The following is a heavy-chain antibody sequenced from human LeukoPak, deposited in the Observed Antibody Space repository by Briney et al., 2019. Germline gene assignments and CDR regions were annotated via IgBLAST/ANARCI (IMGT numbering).Heavy chain of an antibody. V-gene: IGHV3-23*01. CDR2: ISGSGGST. CDR3: AKQVRVGVWFGGLNWFDP. Sequence: PGGSLRLSCAASGFTFSSYAMSWVRQAPGKGLEWVSAISGSGGSTYYADSVKGRFTISRDNSKNTLYLQMNSLRAEDTAVYYCAKQVRVGVWFGGLNWFDPWGQGTLVTVSS. D-gene: IGHD3-10*01. J-gene: IGHJ5*02. CDR1: GFTFSSYA.